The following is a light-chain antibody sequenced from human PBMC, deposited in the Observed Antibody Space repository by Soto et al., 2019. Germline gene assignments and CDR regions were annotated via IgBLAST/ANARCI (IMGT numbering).Light chain of an antibody. CDR2: EVN. J-gene: IGLJ2*01. CDR3: RSYARNNGVL. Sequence: QSALTQPPSASGSPGQSVTISCTGTSSDVGGYNYVSWYQQHPGKAPKLMIYEVNKRPSGVPDRFAGSKSGNTASLTVSGLQAEDEAGYYCRSYARNNGVLFGG. CDR1: SSDVGGYNY. V-gene: IGLV2-8*01.